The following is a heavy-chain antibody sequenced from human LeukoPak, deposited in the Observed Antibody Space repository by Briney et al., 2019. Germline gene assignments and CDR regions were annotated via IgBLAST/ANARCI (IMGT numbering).Heavy chain of an antibody. CDR2: ISSSSSYI. Sequence: GGSLRLSCAASGFTFSSYSMNWVRQAPGKGLEWVSSISSSSSYIYYADSVKGRFTISRDNAKNSLYLQVNSLRAEDTAVYYCATLRGSSGNDYWGQGTLVTVSS. CDR1: GFTFSSYS. J-gene: IGHJ4*02. CDR3: ATLRGSSGNDY. V-gene: IGHV3-21*01. D-gene: IGHD6-6*01.